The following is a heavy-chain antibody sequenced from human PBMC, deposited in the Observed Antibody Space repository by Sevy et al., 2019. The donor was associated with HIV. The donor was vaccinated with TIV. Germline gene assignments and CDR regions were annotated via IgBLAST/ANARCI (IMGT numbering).Heavy chain of an antibody. CDR3: AREKLRYASSTEPGGHWFDP. V-gene: IGHV4-4*07. CDR1: GGSIDNYY. CDR2: SYTTGTT. Sequence: SETLSLTCNVSGGSIDNYYWSWIRQSAGGGLEWIGRSYTTGTTRYSPSLKGRVTVSVDTSKNQVFLKLISVTAADTAVYYCAREKLRYASSTEPGGHWFDPWGQGILVTVSS. D-gene: IGHD3-16*01. J-gene: IGHJ5*02.